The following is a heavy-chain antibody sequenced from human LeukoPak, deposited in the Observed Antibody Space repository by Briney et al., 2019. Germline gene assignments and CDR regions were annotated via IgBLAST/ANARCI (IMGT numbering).Heavy chain of an antibody. D-gene: IGHD3-3*01. V-gene: IGHV3-23*01. CDR3: AKDMDRGITIFGVAPSNAFDI. CDR2: ISGSGGST. CDR1: GFTFSSYA. Sequence: GGSLRLSCAASGFTFSSYAMSWVRQAPGKGLEWVSAISGSGGSTYYADSVKGRFTISRDNSKNTLYLQMNSLRAEDTAVYYCAKDMDRGITIFGVAPSNAFDIWGQGTMVTVS. J-gene: IGHJ3*02.